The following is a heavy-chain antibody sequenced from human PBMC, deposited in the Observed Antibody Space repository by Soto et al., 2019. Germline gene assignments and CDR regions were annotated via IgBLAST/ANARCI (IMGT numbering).Heavy chain of an antibody. CDR2: VGGSGGGT. J-gene: IGHJ6*02. V-gene: IGHV3-23*01. Sequence: GGSLRLSCAASGFMFSSYDMSWVRQAPGKGLEWVSVVGGSGGGTYYADSVKGRFTISRDNSKNTLYLQMNSLRAEDTAVYFCVRQAKLTSVTANVGYYYGLDIWGQGTTVTVPS. D-gene: IGHD1-1*01. CDR1: GFMFSSYD. CDR3: VRQAKLTSVTANVGYYYGLDI.